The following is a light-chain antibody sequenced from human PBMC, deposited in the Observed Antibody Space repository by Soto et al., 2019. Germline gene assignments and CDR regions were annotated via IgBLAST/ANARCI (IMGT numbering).Light chain of an antibody. Sequence: EIVLTQSPATLSSSPGERATLSCRASQTVFSWLAWYQHKPGQAPRLLIYDSSNRAAGIPARFSGSGSGTDFTLTIDSLEPEDFAVYYCHQRRSWPRTFGQGTKVEI. V-gene: IGKV3-11*01. CDR2: DSS. CDR3: HQRRSWPRT. J-gene: IGKJ1*01. CDR1: QTVFSW.